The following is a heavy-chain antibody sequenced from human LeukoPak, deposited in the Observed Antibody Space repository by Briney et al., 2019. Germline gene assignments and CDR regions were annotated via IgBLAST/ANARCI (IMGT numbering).Heavy chain of an antibody. CDR2: IYYTGST. D-gene: IGHD2-15*01. J-gene: IGHJ4*02. V-gene: IGHV4-59*01. Sequence: PSETLSLTCSVSGGSISSFYWSWIRQPPGKGLEWIGYIYYTGSTDCNPSLKSRVTISVDTSKNQFSLNLRSVTAADTAIYYCARGSHGVVAATFDYWGQGTLVTVSS. CDR1: GGSISSFY. CDR3: ARGSHGVVAATFDY.